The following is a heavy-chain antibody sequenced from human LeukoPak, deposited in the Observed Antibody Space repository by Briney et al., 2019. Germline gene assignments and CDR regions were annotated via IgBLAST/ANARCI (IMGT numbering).Heavy chain of an antibody. CDR3: ARRTYYSDDSAYYGGGYLDY. CDR1: GFKFDDYG. D-gene: IGHD3-22*01. V-gene: IGHV3-20*04. CDR2: INWNGVST. J-gene: IGHJ4*02. Sequence: GGSLRLSCAASGFKFDDYGMNWVRQVPGKGLEWVSGINWNGVSTGYVDSVRGRFTISRDNAKNSLYLQMNSLRVEDTALYYCARRTYYSDDSAYYGGGYLDYWGQGILVSVSS.